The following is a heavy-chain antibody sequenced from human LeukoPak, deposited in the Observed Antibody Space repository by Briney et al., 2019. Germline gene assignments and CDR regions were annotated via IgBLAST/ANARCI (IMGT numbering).Heavy chain of an antibody. CDR1: GGSISIYY. J-gene: IGHJ4*02. CDR3: ARGGAGYYDTNWYYFDY. V-gene: IGHV4-59*01. D-gene: IGHD3-22*01. CDR2: VSHSGST. Sequence: SETLSLTCTVSGGSISIYYWSWIRQPPGKGLEWIGYVSHSGSTNYNPSLKSRVTISVDTSKNHFSLKLSSVTAADTAVYYCARGGAGYYDTNWYYFDYWGQGTLVTVSS.